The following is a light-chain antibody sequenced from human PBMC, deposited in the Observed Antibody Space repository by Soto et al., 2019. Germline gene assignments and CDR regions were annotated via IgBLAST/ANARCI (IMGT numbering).Light chain of an antibody. J-gene: IGLJ2*01. V-gene: IGLV1-44*01. Sequence: QSVLTQPSSASGTPGQTVTISCSGTSSNIGTNTVNWYHQVPGTAPKLLIFNDNVRPSGVPGRFSGSRSGTSASLAISGLQSEDEADYYCAAWDGSLNVVLLDGGTKLTVL. CDR3: AAWDGSLNVVL. CDR1: SSNIGTNT. CDR2: NDN.